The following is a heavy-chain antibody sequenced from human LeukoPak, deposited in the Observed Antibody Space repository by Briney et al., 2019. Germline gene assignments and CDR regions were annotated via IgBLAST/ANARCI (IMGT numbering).Heavy chain of an antibody. J-gene: IGHJ4*02. D-gene: IGHD2-15*01. Sequence: GGSLRLSCAASGFTFSSSAMSWVRQAPGKGLEWVSAISNNGGYTYYADSVQGRLTISRDNSKSTLCLQMNSLRAEDTAVYYCVKQLGYCSDGSCYFPYWGQGTLVTVSS. CDR2: ISNNGGYT. V-gene: IGHV3-23*01. CDR3: VKQLGYCSDGSCYFPY. CDR1: GFTFSSSA.